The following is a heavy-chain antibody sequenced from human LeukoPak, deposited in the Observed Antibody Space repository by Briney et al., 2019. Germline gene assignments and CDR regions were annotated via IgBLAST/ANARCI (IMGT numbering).Heavy chain of an antibody. CDR1: GFTFSSYA. D-gene: IGHD3-22*01. J-gene: IGHJ4*02. V-gene: IGHV3-23*01. Sequence: PGGSLRLSCAASGFTFSSYAMSWVRQAPGKGLEWVSAISGSGGSTYYADSVKGRFTISRDNSRNTLYLQMNSLRAEDTAVYHCAKVRAEYYYDSSGHLGGFDYWGQGTLVTVSS. CDR2: ISGSGGST. CDR3: AKVRAEYYYDSSGHLGGFDY.